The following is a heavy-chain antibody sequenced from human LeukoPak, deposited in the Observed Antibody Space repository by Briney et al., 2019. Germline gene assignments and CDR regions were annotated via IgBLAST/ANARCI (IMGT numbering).Heavy chain of an antibody. Sequence: GGSLRLSCAASGFTFSSYGMSWVRQAPGKGLEWVANIKQDGSEKYYVDSVKGRFTISRDNAKNSLYLQMNSLRAEDTAVYYCARSLRITMVRGVYFDYWGQGTLVTVSS. J-gene: IGHJ4*02. CDR3: ARSLRITMVRGVYFDY. D-gene: IGHD3-10*01. CDR2: IKQDGSEK. CDR1: GFTFSSYG. V-gene: IGHV3-7*01.